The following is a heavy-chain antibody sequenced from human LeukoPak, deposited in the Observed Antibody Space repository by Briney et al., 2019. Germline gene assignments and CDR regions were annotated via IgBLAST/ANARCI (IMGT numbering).Heavy chain of an antibody. CDR2: IIPILGIA. J-gene: IGHJ4*02. D-gene: IGHD2-15*01. CDR1: GGTFSSYA. Sequence: SVKVSCKASGGTFSSYAISWVRQAPGQGLEWMGRIIPILGIANYAQKLQGRVTITADKSTSTAYMELSSLRSEDTAVYYCASGRVVVAAYYFDYWGQGTLVTVSS. V-gene: IGHV1-69*04. CDR3: ASGRVVVAAYYFDY.